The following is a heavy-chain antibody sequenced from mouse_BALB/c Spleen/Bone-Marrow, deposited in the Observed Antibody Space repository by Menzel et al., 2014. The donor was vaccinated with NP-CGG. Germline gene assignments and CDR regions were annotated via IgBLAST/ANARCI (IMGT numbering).Heavy chain of an antibody. CDR1: GFNIKDTY. CDR3: SSYAMDY. Sequence: VQLQQSGAELVKPGASVKLSCTASGFNIKDTYMHWVKQRPEQGLEWIGRIDPANGNTKYDPKFQGKATITADTSSNTAYLQLSSLTSEDTAVYYGSSYAMDYWRQGTSVTVPS. J-gene: IGHJ4*01. CDR2: IDPANGNT. V-gene: IGHV14-3*02.